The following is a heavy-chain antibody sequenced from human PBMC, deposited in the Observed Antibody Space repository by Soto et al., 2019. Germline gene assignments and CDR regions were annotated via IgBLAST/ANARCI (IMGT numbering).Heavy chain of an antibody. J-gene: IGHJ6*02. CDR2: IYYSGST. CDR3: ARVDCGGDCYSLYYYGMDV. D-gene: IGHD2-21*02. V-gene: IGHV4-30-4*01. CDR1: GGSISSGDYY. Sequence: SETLSLTCTVSGGSISSGDYYWSWIRQPPGKGLEWIGYIYYSGSTYYNPSLKSRVTISVDTSKNQFSLKLSSVTAADTAVYYCARVDCGGDCYSLYYYGMDVWGQGTTVTVSS.